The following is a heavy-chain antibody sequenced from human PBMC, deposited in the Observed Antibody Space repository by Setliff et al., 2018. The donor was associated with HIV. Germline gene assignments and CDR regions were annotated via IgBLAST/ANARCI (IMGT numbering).Heavy chain of an antibody. CDR3: AKSVDTTMDDYYYVDI. CDR1: GGSISSHF. D-gene: IGHD5-18*01. V-gene: IGHV4-4*07. Sequence: SETLSLTCTVSGGSISSHFWNWIRQPAGKGLEWIGRFRPTGNAYYANPYYNPSLKSRVTMSVDTSKSQFSLELNSVTAAVTAVYYCAKSVDTTMDDYYYVDIWGTGTTVTVSS. CDR2: FRPTGNAYYANP. J-gene: IGHJ6*03.